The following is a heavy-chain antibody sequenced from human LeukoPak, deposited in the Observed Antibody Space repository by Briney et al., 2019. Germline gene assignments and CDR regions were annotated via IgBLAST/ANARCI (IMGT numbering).Heavy chain of an antibody. CDR1: GYTFTSYA. D-gene: IGHD3-9*01. J-gene: IGHJ5*02. V-gene: IGHV1-3*03. Sequence: ASVKVSCKASGYTFTSYAMHWVRQAPEQRLEWMGWINAGNGNTKYSQEFQGRVTITRDTSASTAYMELSSLRSEDMAVYYCARARKHLLRYSRENWFDPWGQGTLVTVSS. CDR2: INAGNGNT. CDR3: ARARKHLLRYSRENWFDP.